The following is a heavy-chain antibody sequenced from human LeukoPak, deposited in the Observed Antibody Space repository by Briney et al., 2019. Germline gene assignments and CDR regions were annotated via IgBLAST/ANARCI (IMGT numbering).Heavy chain of an antibody. J-gene: IGHJ4*02. Sequence: SETLSLTCTVSGGSISSNTYYWGWIRQPPGKGLEWIGSIYYSGSTYYNPSLKSRVTISVDTSKNQFSLKLNSRSAADTAVYYCARDYQGGYGDKTVDYWGQGTLVTVSS. CDR3: ARDYQGGYGDKTVDY. V-gene: IGHV4-39*07. D-gene: IGHD5-18*01. CDR2: IYYSGST. CDR1: GGSISSNTYY.